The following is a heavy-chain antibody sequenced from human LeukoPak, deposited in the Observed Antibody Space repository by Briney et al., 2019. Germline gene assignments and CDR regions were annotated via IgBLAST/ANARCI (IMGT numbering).Heavy chain of an antibody. CDR2: ISYDGSDK. CDR1: GFTFSSYA. V-gene: IGHV3-30*04. CDR3: AKPAYSSGWNFDY. J-gene: IGHJ4*02. Sequence: PGRSLRLSCAASGFTFSSYAMYWVRQAPGKGLEWVAVISYDGSDKFYADSVKGRFTISRDSSKNTLYLQMNSLRAEDTAVYYCAKPAYSSGWNFDYWGQGTLVTVSS. D-gene: IGHD6-19*01.